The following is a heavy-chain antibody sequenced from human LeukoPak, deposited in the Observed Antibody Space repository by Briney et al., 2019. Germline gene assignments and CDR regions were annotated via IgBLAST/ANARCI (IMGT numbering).Heavy chain of an antibody. V-gene: IGHV4-59*01. CDR3: ARGITMVRGVLEANWFDL. Sequence: SETLSLTCTVSGGSISSYYWSWIWQPPGKGLGRVGYIYYSGSTNYNPTLKSRVTISVDTSKNQFSLKLSSVTAADTAGYYCARGITMVRGVLEANWFDLWGQGTLVTVSS. CDR1: GGSISSYY. D-gene: IGHD3-10*01. J-gene: IGHJ5*02. CDR2: IYYSGST.